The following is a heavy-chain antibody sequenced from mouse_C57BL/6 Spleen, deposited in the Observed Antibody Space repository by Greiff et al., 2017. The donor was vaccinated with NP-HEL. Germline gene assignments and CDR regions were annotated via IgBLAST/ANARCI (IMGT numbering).Heavy chain of an antibody. J-gene: IGHJ2*01. Sequence: EVQLQQSGPELVKPGASVKMSCKASGYTFTDYYMTWVKQSPGKRLEWIGYINPNNGGTSYNQKFKGKATLTVNKSSSTAYMELRSLTSEDSAVYYCARSWYDPYSLDYWGQGTTLTVSS. CDR2: INPNNGGT. CDR1: GYTFTDYY. V-gene: IGHV1-22*01. CDR3: ARSWYDPYSLDY. D-gene: IGHD2-1*01.